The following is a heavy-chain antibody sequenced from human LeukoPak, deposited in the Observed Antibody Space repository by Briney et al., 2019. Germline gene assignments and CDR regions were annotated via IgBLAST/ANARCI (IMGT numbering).Heavy chain of an antibody. CDR1: GFTFSSYE. Sequence: GGSLRLSCAASGFTFSSYEMNWVRQAPGKGLEWVSYISSSSSTIYYADSVKGRFTISRDNAKNSLYLQMNSPRAEDTAVYYCARLGGVDYWGQGTLVTVSS. CDR2: ISSSSSTI. J-gene: IGHJ4*02. CDR3: ARLGGVDY. D-gene: IGHD2-8*01. V-gene: IGHV3-48*01.